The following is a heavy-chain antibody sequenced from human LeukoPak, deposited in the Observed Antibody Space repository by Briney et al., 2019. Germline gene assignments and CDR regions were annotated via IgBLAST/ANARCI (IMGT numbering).Heavy chain of an antibody. V-gene: IGHV4-39*07. CDR3: ARGGYNWNYNWFDP. CDR2: IYHSGST. D-gene: IGHD1-7*01. J-gene: IGHJ5*02. CDR1: GGSISSSSYY. Sequence: SETLSLTCTVSGGSISSSSYYWGWIRQPPGKGLEWIGSIYHSGSTYYNPSLKSRVTISVDTSKNQFSLKLSSVTAADTAVYYCARGGYNWNYNWFDPWGQGTLVTVSS.